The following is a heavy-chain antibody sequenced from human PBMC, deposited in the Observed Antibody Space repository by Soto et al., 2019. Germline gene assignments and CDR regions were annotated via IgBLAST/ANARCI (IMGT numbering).Heavy chain of an antibody. V-gene: IGHV3-23*01. Sequence: EVQLLESGGGLVQPGGSLRLSCAASGFTFNNYAMSWVRQAPGKGLEWVSSISVSGINTYYADSVKGRFTIPRDNSKNTLYLQMNSLRAEDTAVYYCAKDGNTYSSGWWVSDYWGQGTLVTVSS. D-gene: IGHD6-19*01. CDR2: ISVSGINT. CDR3: AKDGNTYSSGWWVSDY. CDR1: GFTFNNYA. J-gene: IGHJ4*02.